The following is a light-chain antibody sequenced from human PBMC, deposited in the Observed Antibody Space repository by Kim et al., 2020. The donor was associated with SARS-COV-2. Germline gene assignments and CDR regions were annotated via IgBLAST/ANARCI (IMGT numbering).Light chain of an antibody. CDR3: SSYAGISTFV. V-gene: IGLV2-14*03. CDR2: DVS. Sequence: QSALTQPASVSGSRGQSITIFCSGSNSDIGAYEYVSWYQQHPGKAPKLLIFDVSDRPSGISSRFSGSKSGNTASLTISGLQPGDEADYYCSSYAGISTFVVGPGTKVTVL. J-gene: IGLJ1*01. CDR1: NSDIGAYEY.